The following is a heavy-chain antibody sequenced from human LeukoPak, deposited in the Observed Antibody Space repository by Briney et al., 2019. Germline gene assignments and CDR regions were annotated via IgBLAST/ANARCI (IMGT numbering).Heavy chain of an antibody. V-gene: IGHV3-49*04. CDR1: GFTFGDYA. CDR3: TRDPVRYNWPVDY. Sequence: GGSLRLSCTASGFTFGDYAMSWVRQAPGKGLEWVGFIRSKAYGGTTEYAASVKGRFTISRDDSKSIAYLQMNSLKTEDTAVYYCTRDPVRYNWPVDYWGQGTLVTVSS. CDR2: IRSKAYGGTT. D-gene: IGHD1-20*01. J-gene: IGHJ4*02.